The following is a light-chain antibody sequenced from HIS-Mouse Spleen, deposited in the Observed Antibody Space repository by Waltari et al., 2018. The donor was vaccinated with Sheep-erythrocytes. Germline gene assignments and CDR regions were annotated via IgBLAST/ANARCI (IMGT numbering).Light chain of an antibody. J-gene: IGLJ1*01. CDR2: DGS. Sequence: QSALTQPRSVSGSPGQSATISCSGTRSDVRGYNYVSLYHQHPGKAPKLMIYDGSKRPSGVPDRFSGSKSGNTASLTISGLQAEDEADYYCCSYAGSYNHVFATGTKVTVL. CDR1: RSDVRGYNY. V-gene: IGLV2-11*01. CDR3: CSYAGSYNHV.